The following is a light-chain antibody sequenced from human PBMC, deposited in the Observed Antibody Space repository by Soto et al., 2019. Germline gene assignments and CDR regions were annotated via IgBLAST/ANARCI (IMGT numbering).Light chain of an antibody. V-gene: IGKV2-28*01. CDR3: MQALQTPIT. CDR2: LGS. J-gene: IGKJ5*01. Sequence: DIVMTQSPLSLPVTPGEPASISCRSSQSLLHRNGYNYLDLYLQKPGQSPQFLIYLGSNRASGVPDRFSGSGSGTDFTLKISRVEAEDVGVYYCMQALQTPITFGQGTRLEIK. CDR1: QSLLHRNGYNY.